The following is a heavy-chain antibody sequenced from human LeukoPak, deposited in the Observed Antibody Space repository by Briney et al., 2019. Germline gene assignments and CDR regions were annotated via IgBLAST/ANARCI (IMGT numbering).Heavy chain of an antibody. Sequence: SGTLSLTCTVSGGSISSYYWSWIRQPPGKGLEWIGYIYYSGSTNYNPSLKSRVTISVDTSKNQFSLKLSSVTAADTAVYYCARPYGRFTPDAFDIWGQGTMVTVSS. J-gene: IGHJ3*02. CDR3: ARPYGRFTPDAFDI. CDR2: IYYSGST. CDR1: GGSISSYY. V-gene: IGHV4-59*01. D-gene: IGHD3-10*02.